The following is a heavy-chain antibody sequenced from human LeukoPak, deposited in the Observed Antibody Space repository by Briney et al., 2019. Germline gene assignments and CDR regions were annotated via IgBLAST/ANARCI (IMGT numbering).Heavy chain of an antibody. J-gene: IGHJ4*02. CDR1: GYTFTSYG. Sequence: GASVKVSCKASGYTFTSYGISWVRQAPGQGLEWMGWISAYNGNTNYAQKLQGRVTMTTDTSTSTAYMELRSLRSDDTAVYYCARIGYCSSTSCYEGDYWGQGTLVTVSS. D-gene: IGHD2-2*01. V-gene: IGHV1-18*01. CDR2: ISAYNGNT. CDR3: ARIGYCSSTSCYEGDY.